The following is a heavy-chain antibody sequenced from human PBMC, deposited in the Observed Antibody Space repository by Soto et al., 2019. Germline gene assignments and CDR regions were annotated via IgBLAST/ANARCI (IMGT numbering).Heavy chain of an antibody. Sequence: QVQLVQSGAEVKKPGASVKVSCKASGYTFTGYYMHWVRQAPGQGLEWMGWINPNSGGTNYAQKFQGWVTMPRDTSISTAYMELSRLRSDDTAVYYCARDLGYCTTAGCYAFDSWGQGTLVTVSS. CDR2: INPNSGGT. CDR3: ARDLGYCTTAGCYAFDS. D-gene: IGHD2-2*01. CDR1: GYTFTGYY. J-gene: IGHJ4*02. V-gene: IGHV1-2*04.